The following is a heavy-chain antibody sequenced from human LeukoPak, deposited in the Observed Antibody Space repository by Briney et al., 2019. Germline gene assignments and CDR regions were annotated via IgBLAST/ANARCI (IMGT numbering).Heavy chain of an antibody. V-gene: IGHV1-24*01. Sequence: GASVKVSCKVSGYTLTELSMHWVRQAPGKGLEWMGGFDPEDGETIYAQKFQGRVTMTEDTSTDTAYMELSSLRSEDTAVYYCATGDIVVVPADSYYYGMDVWAKGPRSPSP. D-gene: IGHD2-2*01. J-gene: IGHJ6*02. CDR1: GYTLTELS. CDR2: FDPEDGET. CDR3: ATGDIVVVPADSYYYGMDV.